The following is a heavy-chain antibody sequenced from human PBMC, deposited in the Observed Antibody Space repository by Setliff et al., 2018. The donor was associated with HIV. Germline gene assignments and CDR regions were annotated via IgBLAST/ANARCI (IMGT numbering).Heavy chain of an antibody. CDR2: IYYSGGT. J-gene: IGHJ3*02. CDR3: ARGDAMTSLGAFDI. D-gene: IGHD2-2*01. V-gene: IGHV4-31*03. CDR1: GGSITSGGFY. Sequence: NPSETLSLTCTVSGGSITSGGFYWSWIRQYPQKGLEWIGYIYYSGGTYYNPSLKSRVTMSVDTSKNQFSLKLSSVTAADTAVYYCARGDAMTSLGAFDIWGQGTMVTVSS.